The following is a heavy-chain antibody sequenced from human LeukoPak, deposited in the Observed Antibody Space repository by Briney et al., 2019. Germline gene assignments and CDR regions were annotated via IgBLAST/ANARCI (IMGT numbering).Heavy chain of an antibody. CDR1: GFTLSLYG. CDR3: VKGRGVLTTVTTHYFDY. CDR2: ISSNGGST. Sequence: PGGSLRLSCSPSGFTLSLYGMHWPRHAPGKRLIYVSAISSNGGSTYYADSVKGRFTISRDNSKNTLSLQMSSLRAEDTAVYYCVKGRGVLTTVTTHYFDYWGQGSLVTVSS. J-gene: IGHJ4*02. V-gene: IGHV3-64D*09. D-gene: IGHD4-11*01.